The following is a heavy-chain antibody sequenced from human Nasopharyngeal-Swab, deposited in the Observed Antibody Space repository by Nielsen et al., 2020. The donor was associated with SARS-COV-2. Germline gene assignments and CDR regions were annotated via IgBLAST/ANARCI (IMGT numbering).Heavy chain of an antibody. Sequence: GESLKISCAASGFIFSSYWMHLVRQAPGKGLVWVSRINSDGSSTSYADSVKGRFTISRDNAKNTLYLQMNSLSAEDTAVYYCARSPTDYSNYAFDYWGQGTLVTVSS. D-gene: IGHD4-11*01. CDR2: INSDGSST. CDR3: ARSPTDYSNYAFDY. J-gene: IGHJ4*02. CDR1: GFIFSSYW. V-gene: IGHV3-74*01.